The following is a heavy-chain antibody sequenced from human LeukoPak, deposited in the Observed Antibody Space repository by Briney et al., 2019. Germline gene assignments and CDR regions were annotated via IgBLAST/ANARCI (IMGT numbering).Heavy chain of an antibody. V-gene: IGHV4-59*01. CDR2: IYYSGST. CDR1: GGSISSYY. Sequence: KTSETLSLTCTVSGGSISSYYWSWIRQPPGKGLEWIGYIYYSGSTNYNPSLKSRLTISVDTSKNQFSLKLSSVTAADTAVYYCARETSQKGAHYMDVWGKGTTVTISS. D-gene: IGHD3-16*01. CDR3: ARETSQKGAHYMDV. J-gene: IGHJ6*03.